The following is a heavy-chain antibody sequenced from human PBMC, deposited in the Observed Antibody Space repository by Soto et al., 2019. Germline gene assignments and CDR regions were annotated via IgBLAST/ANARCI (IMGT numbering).Heavy chain of an antibody. CDR3: AKDGYDSLTGYYAHFDY. CDR2: ISGSGGST. Sequence: EVQLLESGGGLVQPGGSLRLSCAASGFTFSSYAMSWVRQAPGKGLAWVSAISGSGGSTYYADSVKGRFTISRDNSKNTLYLQMNSLRAEDTAVYYCAKDGYDSLTGYYAHFDYWGQGTLVTVSS. D-gene: IGHD3-9*01. J-gene: IGHJ4*02. CDR1: GFTFSSYA. V-gene: IGHV3-23*01.